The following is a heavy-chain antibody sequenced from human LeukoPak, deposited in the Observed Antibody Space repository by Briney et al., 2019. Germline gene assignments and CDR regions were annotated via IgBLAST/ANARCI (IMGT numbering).Heavy chain of an antibody. D-gene: IGHD3-22*01. J-gene: IGHJ6*03. V-gene: IGHV3-48*03. Sequence: VGSLRLSCAASGFTFSSYEMNWVRQAPGKGLEWVSYISSSGSTIYYADSVKGRFTISRDNAKNSLYLQMNSLRAEDTAVYYCVRDGYDRSGYYYEGNYYYYMDVWGKGTTVTISS. CDR1: GFTFSSYE. CDR3: VRDGYDRSGYYYEGNYYYYMDV. CDR2: ISSSGSTI.